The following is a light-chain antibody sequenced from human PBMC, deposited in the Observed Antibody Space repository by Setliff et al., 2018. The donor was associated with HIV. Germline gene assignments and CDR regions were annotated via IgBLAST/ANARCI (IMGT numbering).Light chain of an antibody. V-gene: IGLV3-21*03. Sequence: SYELTQPPSVSVAPGKTARITCGGNNIGSKSVHWYQRKPGQAPVLVVYDNGDRPSGIPERFSGSNSGNTATLTISRVEAGDEADYYCQVWDSSSDHHVFGTGTKVTVL. CDR2: DNG. CDR3: QVWDSSSDHHV. J-gene: IGLJ1*01. CDR1: NIGSKS.